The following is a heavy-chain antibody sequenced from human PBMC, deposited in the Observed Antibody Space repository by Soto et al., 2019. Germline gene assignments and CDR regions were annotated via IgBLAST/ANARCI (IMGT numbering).Heavy chain of an antibody. D-gene: IGHD3-3*01. V-gene: IGHV4-59*01. J-gene: IGHJ6*02. CDR3: ARSYPNTIFGVVPSRGLDV. Sequence: PSETLSLTCIVSGGSISSNYWSWIRQPPGKGLEWIGYIYYTRSTNSNPSLKNRVIISVDTSKNQFSLKLSSVTAADTAVYYCARSYPNTIFGVVPSRGLDVWGQGTTVTVSS. CDR1: GGSISSNY. CDR2: IYYTRST.